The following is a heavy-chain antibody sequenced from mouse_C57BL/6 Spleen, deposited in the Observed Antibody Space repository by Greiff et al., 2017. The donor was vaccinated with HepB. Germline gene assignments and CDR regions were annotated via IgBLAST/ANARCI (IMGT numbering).Heavy chain of an antibody. J-gene: IGHJ3*01. D-gene: IGHD2-5*01. CDR1: GYTFTDYN. V-gene: IGHV1-22*01. Sequence: VQLQQSGPELVKPGASVKMSCKASGYTFTDYNMHWVKQSHGKSLEWIGYINPNNGGTSYNQKFKGKATLTVNKSSSTAYMELRSLTSEDSAVDYCARRGYSISGWFAYWGQGTLVTVSA. CDR3: ARRGYSISGWFAY. CDR2: INPNNGGT.